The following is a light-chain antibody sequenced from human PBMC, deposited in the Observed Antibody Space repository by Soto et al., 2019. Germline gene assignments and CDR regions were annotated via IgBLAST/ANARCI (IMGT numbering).Light chain of an antibody. CDR3: QQFGSSPPWT. V-gene: IGKV3-20*01. CDR2: GAS. CDR1: QSVTSSY. J-gene: IGKJ1*01. Sequence: EIVLTQSPGTLSLSPGERATLSCRASQSVTSSYLAWYQHKRGQAPRLLIYGASNRATGIPDRFSGSGSGTDFPLTISRLEPEAFAVYYCQQFGSSPPWTFGQGTKVEIK.